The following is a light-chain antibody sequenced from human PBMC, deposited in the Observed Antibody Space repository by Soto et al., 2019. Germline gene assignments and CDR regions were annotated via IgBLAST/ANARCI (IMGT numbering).Light chain of an antibody. CDR1: QSVTSN. CDR3: QQYNNWPPIT. CDR2: RAS. V-gene: IGKV3-15*01. J-gene: IGKJ5*01. Sequence: EIFFKQSTGTLSLSPGERATLPCRASQSVTSNLAWYQHKPGQSPRLLIYRASARATGVPDRFSGSGSGTEFTLTISSLQSEDFAVYYCQQYNNWPPITFGQGTRLEIK.